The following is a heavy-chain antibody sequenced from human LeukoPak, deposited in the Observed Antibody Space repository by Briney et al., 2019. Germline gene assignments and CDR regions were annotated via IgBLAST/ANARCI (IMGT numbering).Heavy chain of an antibody. CDR3: ARRRPLVPYYYYYYMDV. CDR2: INHSGST. J-gene: IGHJ6*03. D-gene: IGHD3-9*01. Sequence: SETLSLTCAVYGGSFSGYYWSWIRQPPGKGLEWIGEINHSGSTNYNPSLKSRVTISVDTSKNQFSLKLSSVTAADTAVYYCARRRPLVPYYYYYYMDVWGKGTTVTVSS. CDR1: GGSFSGYY. V-gene: IGHV4-34*01.